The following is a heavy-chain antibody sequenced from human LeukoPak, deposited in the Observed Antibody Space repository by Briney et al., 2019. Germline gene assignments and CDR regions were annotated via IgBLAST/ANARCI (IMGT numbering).Heavy chain of an antibody. Sequence: PAETQSLTCTVSGGSISSYYWSWIRQPPWKGLEWIGNIYDSGSTNYNPSPKSRVFISVDTSKNQCSLKLSSVTAADTAVYYCARQSISGSSLSYFDYWGQGTLVNVSS. CDR2: IYDSGST. J-gene: IGHJ4*02. CDR1: GGSISSYY. D-gene: IGHD3-22*01. V-gene: IGHV4-59*01. CDR3: ARQSISGSSLSYFDY.